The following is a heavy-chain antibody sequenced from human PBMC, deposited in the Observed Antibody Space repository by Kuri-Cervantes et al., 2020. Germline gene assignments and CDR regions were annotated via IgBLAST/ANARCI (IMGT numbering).Heavy chain of an antibody. Sequence: LSLTCAASGFTFSNAWMSWVRQAPGKGLEWVGRIKSKTDGGTTDYAAPVKGRFTISRDDSKNTLYLQMNGLKTEDTAVYYCFSTSYYFDYWGQGTLVTVSS. V-gene: IGHV3-15*01. CDR1: GFTFSNAW. J-gene: IGHJ4*02. D-gene: IGHD2-2*01. CDR2: IKSKTDGGTT. CDR3: FSTSYYFDY.